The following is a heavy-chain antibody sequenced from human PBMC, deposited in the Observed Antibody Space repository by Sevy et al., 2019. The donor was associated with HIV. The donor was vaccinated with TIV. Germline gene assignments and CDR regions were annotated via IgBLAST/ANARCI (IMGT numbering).Heavy chain of an antibody. Sequence: GGSLRLSCAASGFTFNYAWMSWVRQAPGKGLEWVGRIKSKTDGGTADYAAHVKGRFTISRDDSENALYLQMNSLKTEDTAVYYCASVVKNDFWDGHVNYYGLDVWGQGTTVTVSS. V-gene: IGHV3-15*01. D-gene: IGHD3-3*01. CDR1: GFTFNYAW. J-gene: IGHJ6*02. CDR2: IKSKTDGGTA. CDR3: ASVVKNDFWDGHVNYYGLDV.